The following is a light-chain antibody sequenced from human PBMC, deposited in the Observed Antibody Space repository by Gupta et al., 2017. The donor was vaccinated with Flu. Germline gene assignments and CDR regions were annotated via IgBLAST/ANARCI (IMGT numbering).Light chain of an antibody. V-gene: IGKV2-30*01. CDR1: QSLVYSDGNAH. J-gene: IGKJ3*01. CDR2: EMS. CDR3: MQGAHWPFT. Sequence: DAVMTQSPLSLLVTPGEPASISCRSSQSLVYSDGNAHLNWFHQRPGQSPRLLIYEMSKRDSGVPDRFRGSGSGADFTLEISRVEAEDVGVYYCMQGAHWPFTFGPGTKVDIK.